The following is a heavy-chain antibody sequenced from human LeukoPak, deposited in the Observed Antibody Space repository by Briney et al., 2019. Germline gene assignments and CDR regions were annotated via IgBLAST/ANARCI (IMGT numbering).Heavy chain of an antibody. CDR2: IKSKTDGGTT. D-gene: IGHD3-10*01. V-gene: IGHV3-15*01. J-gene: IGHJ6*03. Sequence: PGGSLRLSCAASGFTFSNAWMSWVRQAPGKGLEWVGRIKSKTDGGTTDYAAPVKGRFTISRDDSKNTLYLQMNSLKTEDTAVYYCSTDCVLYGSGSYAPCGYYYYMDFWGKGNTVTVSS. CDR1: GFTFSNAW. CDR3: STDCVLYGSGSYAPCGYYYYMDF.